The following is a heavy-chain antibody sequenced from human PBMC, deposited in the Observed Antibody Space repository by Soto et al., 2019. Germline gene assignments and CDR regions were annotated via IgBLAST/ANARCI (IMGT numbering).Heavy chain of an antibody. CDR3: ARAHTALDY. CDR1: GASISRYY. D-gene: IGHD2-21*02. V-gene: IGHV4-59*01. Sequence: SETLSLTCTVSGASISRYYWSWIRQSPGKGLEWIGYIYYTGGTNYNPSLKSRLTISSDTSKNQFSLRLSSVTAADTAVYYCARAHTALDYWGQGTLVTVSS. J-gene: IGHJ4*02. CDR2: IYYTGGT.